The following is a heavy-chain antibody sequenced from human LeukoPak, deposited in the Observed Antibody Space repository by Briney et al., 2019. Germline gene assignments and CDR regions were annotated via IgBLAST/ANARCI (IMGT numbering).Heavy chain of an antibody. V-gene: IGHV4-59*02. CDR3: ARTTRAGLHDY. Sequence: SETLSLTCRVSRASVSTEYWSWFRQPPGRRLEWIEYIYDRWSTDYIPSLNCRVTVEEDQAKNRFSLNLRSVTAADTAVYYCARTTRAGLHDYWGPGTLVTVSS. CDR1: RASVSTEY. J-gene: IGHJ4*02. CDR2: IYDRWST. D-gene: IGHD1-1*01.